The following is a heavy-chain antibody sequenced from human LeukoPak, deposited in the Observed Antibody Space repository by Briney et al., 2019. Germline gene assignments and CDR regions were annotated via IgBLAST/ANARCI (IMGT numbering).Heavy chain of an antibody. D-gene: IGHD5-18*01. CDR2: IYYSGST. V-gene: IGHV4-59*12. J-gene: IGHJ4*02. Sequence: SETLSLTCSVSGGYISSYYWSWIRQPPGKGLEWIGYIYYSGSTNYNSSLKSRVTISVDTSKNQFSLKLSSVTAADTAVYYCARGAGIQLWLIGATSVHFDYWGQGTLVTVSS. CDR3: ARGAGIQLWLIGATSVHFDY. CDR1: GGYISSYY.